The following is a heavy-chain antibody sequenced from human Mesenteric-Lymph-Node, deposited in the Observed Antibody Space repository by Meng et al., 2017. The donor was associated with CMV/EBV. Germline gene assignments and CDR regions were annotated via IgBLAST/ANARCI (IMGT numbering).Heavy chain of an antibody. J-gene: IGHJ6*02. CDR2: INSDGSST. CDR3: ARGGGRYCSSTSCYKSHYYYYYGMDV. D-gene: IGHD2-2*02. CDR1: GFTFSSYW. V-gene: IGHV3-74*01. Sequence: GESLKISCAASGFTFSSYWMHWVRQAPGKGLVWVSRINSDGSSTSYADSVKGRFTISRDNAKNTLYLQMNSLRAEDTAVYYCARGGGRYCSSTSCYKSHYYYYYGMDVWGQGTTVTVSS.